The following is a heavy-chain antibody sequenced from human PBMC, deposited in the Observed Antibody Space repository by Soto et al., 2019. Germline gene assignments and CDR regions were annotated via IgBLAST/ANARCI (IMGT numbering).Heavy chain of an antibody. CDR2: ISYDGSNK. J-gene: IGHJ4*02. D-gene: IGHD3-3*01. CDR1: GFTFSSYG. CDR3: AKSNGQEDDFWSGYYTGFDY. Sequence: QVQLVESGGGVVQPGRSLRLSCAASGFTFSSYGMHWVRQAPGKGLEWVAVISYDGSNKYYADSVKGRFTISRDNSKNTLYLQMNSLRAEDTAVYYCAKSNGQEDDFWSGYYTGFDYWGQGTLVTVSS. V-gene: IGHV3-30*18.